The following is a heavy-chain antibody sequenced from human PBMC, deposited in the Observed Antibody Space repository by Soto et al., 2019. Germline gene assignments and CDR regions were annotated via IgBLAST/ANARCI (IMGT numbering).Heavy chain of an antibody. Sequence: QVQLVESGGGMVQPGRSLRLSCAASGFTFSSYAMHWVRQAPGKGLEWVAVISYDGSNKYYADSVKGRFTISRDNSKNTLYLKMNSLRAEDTAVYYCARDRSGHGGVIIGYFDYWGQGTLVTVSS. CDR1: GFTFSSYA. CDR3: ARDRSGHGGVIIGYFDY. D-gene: IGHD3-3*01. V-gene: IGHV3-30-3*01. J-gene: IGHJ4*02. CDR2: ISYDGSNK.